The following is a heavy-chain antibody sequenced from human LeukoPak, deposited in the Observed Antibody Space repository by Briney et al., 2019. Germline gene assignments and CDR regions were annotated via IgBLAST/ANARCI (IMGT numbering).Heavy chain of an antibody. CDR1: GYTLTELS. CDR2: FDPEDGEA. D-gene: IGHD6-6*01. V-gene: IGHV1-24*01. CDR3: ATDSTSSYFWFDT. J-gene: IGHJ5*02. Sequence: GASVKVSCKVSGYTLTELSMHWVRQAPGKGLEWMGGFDPEDGEAIYAEKFQGRVTMTEDTSADTAYMEPSSLRSEDTAVYYCATDSTSSYFWFDTWGQGTLVTVSS.